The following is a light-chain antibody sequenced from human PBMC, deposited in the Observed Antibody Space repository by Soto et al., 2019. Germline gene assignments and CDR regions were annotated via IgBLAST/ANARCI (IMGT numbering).Light chain of an antibody. CDR2: DSS. CDR3: QQYHNWPIT. Sequence: IVLTQSPATLSLSPGERATLSCGASQSVSSYLAWYQQKPGLAPRLVIYDSSIRATGIPDRFSGSGSGTEFTLTISSLQSEDFAVYYCQQYHNWPITFGQGTRLEI. V-gene: IGKV3D-15*01. J-gene: IGKJ5*01. CDR1: QSVSSY.